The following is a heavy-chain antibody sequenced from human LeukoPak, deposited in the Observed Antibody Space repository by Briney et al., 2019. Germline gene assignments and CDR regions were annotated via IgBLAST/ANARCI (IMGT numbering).Heavy chain of an antibody. D-gene: IGHD3-10*01. CDR3: ARDCWDYGSGSYCGIDY. CDR1: GFTFSSYN. CDR2: ITISSDYI. J-gene: IGHJ4*02. Sequence: GGSLRLSCAASGFTFSSYNMNSVRQAPGEGLEWVSSITISSDYIYYADSVKGRFTISRDNAKTSLYLQMNSLRAEDTTVYYCARDCWDYGSGSYCGIDYWGQGTLVTVSS. V-gene: IGHV3-21*03.